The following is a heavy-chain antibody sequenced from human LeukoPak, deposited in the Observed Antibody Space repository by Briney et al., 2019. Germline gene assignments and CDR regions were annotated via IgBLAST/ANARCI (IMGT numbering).Heavy chain of an antibody. CDR2: IYYSGST. Sequence: PSETLSLTCTVSGGSISSYYWSWIRQPPGKGLEWIGYIYYSGSTNYNPSLKSRVTISVDTSKNQFSLKLSSVTAADTAVYYCARDGTPRSYYYDSSGYYRAFDIWGQGTMVTVSS. J-gene: IGHJ3*02. CDR1: GGSISSYY. V-gene: IGHV4-59*01. CDR3: ARDGTPRSYYYDSSGYYRAFDI. D-gene: IGHD3-22*01.